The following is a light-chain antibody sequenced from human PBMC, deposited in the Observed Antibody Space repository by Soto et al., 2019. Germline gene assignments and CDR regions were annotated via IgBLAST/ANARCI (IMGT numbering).Light chain of an antibody. CDR2: EVS. V-gene: IGLV2-8*01. CDR1: SSDVGSYNY. J-gene: IGLJ3*02. Sequence: QSVLTQPPSASGSPGQSVSISCTGTSSDVGSYNYASWYQQHPGKAPKLMIYEVSKRPSGVPDRFSGSKSGNTASLTVSGLQAEDEADYYCSSYAGSNNWVFGGGTKLTVL. CDR3: SSYAGSNNWV.